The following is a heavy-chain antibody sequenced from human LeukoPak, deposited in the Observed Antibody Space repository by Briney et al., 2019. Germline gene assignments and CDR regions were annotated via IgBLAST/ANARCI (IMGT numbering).Heavy chain of an antibody. J-gene: IGHJ3*02. CDR3: AKGEMATIDAFDI. Sequence: GGSLRLSCAPPGCTLSSYAMSWVRQALGKGREWVSAIIGGSGSTYYADSVKGRFTISRDNSKNTLYLQMNSLRAEDTAVYYCAKGEMATIDAFDIWGQGTMVTVSS. V-gene: IGHV3-23*01. CDR1: GCTLSSYA. D-gene: IGHD5-24*01. CDR2: IIGGSGST.